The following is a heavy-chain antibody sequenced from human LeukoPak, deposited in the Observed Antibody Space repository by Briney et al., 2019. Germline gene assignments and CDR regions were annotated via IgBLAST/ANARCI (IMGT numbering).Heavy chain of an antibody. V-gene: IGHV4-59*08. J-gene: IGHJ4*02. D-gene: IGHD6-13*01. Sequence: PSETLSLTCTVSGCSISSYYWGWIRQPPGKGLEWIGYIYYSGSTNYNPSLKSRLTISVDTSKNQFSLKLSSVTAADTAVYYCARQSSSWYYFDHWGQGTLVTVSS. CDR3: ARQSSSWYYFDH. CDR1: GCSISSYY. CDR2: IYYSGST.